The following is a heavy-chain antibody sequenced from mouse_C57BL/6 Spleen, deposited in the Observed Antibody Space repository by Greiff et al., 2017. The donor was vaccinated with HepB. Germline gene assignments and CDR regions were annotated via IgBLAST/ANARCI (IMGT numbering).Heavy chain of an antibody. CDR1: GYTFTSYW. J-gene: IGHJ4*01. D-gene: IGHD2-1*01. Sequence: QVQLKQPGAELVRPGSSVTLSCNASGYTFTSYWMHWVKQRPIQGLEWIGNIDPSDSETHYNQKFKDKATLTVDKSSSTAYMQLSSLTSEDSAVYYCARGYGNYYAMDYWGQGTSVTVSS. CDR3: ARGYGNYYAMDY. CDR2: IDPSDSET. V-gene: IGHV1-52*01.